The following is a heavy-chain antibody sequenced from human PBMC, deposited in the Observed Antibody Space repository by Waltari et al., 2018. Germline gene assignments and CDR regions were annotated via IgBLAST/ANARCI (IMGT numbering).Heavy chain of an antibody. CDR1: GGSISSSSYY. D-gene: IGHD4-17*01. J-gene: IGHJ4*02. CDR2: IYYSGST. Sequence: QLQLQESGPGLVKPSETLSLTCTVSGGSISSSSYYWGWIRQPPGKGLEWIGSIYYSGSTYYNPSLKSRVTISVDTSKNQFSLKLSSVTAADTAVYYCARDDYGDYGGGSNYWGQGTLVTVSS. V-gene: IGHV4-39*07. CDR3: ARDDYGDYGGGSNY.